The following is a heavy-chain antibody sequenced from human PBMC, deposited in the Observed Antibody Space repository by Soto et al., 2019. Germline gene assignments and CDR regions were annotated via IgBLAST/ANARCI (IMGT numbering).Heavy chain of an antibody. V-gene: IGHV4-59*01. CDR3: ARGDSSGWYGCVNWFDG. CDR2: IYYSGST. CDR1: GGPISSYY. Sequence: PSETLSLTCTVSGGPISSYYWSWIRQPPGKGLEWIGYIYYSGSTNYNPSLKSRVTISVDTSKNQSPMKLSSVHSADTDVYSCARGDSSGWYGCVNWFDGWGQGNPVTVSS. J-gene: IGHJ5*02. D-gene: IGHD6-13*01.